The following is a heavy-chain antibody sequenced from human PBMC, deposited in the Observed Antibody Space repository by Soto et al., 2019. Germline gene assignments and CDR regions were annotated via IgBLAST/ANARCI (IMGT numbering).Heavy chain of an antibody. CDR2: ISSSSSYI. J-gene: IGHJ5*02. D-gene: IGHD6-13*01. CDR3: ERALYSSSWYNWFDP. V-gene: IGHV3-21*01. Sequence: EVQLVESGGGLVKPGGSLRLSCAASGFTFSSYSMNWVRQAPGKGLEWVSSISSSSSYIYYADSVKGRFTISRDNAKNSLYLQMNSLRAEDTAVYYCERALYSSSWYNWFDPWGQGTLVTVSS. CDR1: GFTFSSYS.